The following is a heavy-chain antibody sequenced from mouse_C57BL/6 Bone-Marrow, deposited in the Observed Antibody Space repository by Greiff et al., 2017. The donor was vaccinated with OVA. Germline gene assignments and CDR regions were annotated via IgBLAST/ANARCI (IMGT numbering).Heavy chain of an antibody. V-gene: IGHV14-2*01. CDR3: ASEGYYGSRAY. J-gene: IGHJ3*01. CDR2: IDPEDGET. CDR1: GFNIKDYY. Sequence: EVKLQESGAELVKPGASVKLSCTASGFNIKDYYMHWVKQRTEQGLEWIGRIDPEDGETKYAPKFQGKATITADTSSNTAYLQLSSLTSEDTAVYYCASEGYYGSRAYWGQGTLVTVSA. D-gene: IGHD1-1*01.